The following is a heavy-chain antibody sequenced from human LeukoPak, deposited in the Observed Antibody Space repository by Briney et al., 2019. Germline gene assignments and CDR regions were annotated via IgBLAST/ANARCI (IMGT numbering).Heavy chain of an antibody. CDR1: GFTFSSYA. Sequence: PGGSLRLSCVASGFTFSSYAMHWVRQAPGKGLEWVAVISDDGTKEYYADSVKGRFTISRDNSRNTVYTSKSTLFLQMNSLRPEDTAVYYCARGKIRYSYGRFDHWGQGILVTVSS. CDR3: ARGKIRYSYGRFDH. D-gene: IGHD5-18*01. CDR2: ISDDGTKE. J-gene: IGHJ4*02. V-gene: IGHV3-30-3*01.